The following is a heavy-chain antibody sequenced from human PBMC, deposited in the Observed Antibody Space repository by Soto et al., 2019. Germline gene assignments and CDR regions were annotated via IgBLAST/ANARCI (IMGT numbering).Heavy chain of an antibody. D-gene: IGHD3-22*01. J-gene: IGHJ3*02. CDR2: IYYSGST. CDR1: GGSISSYY. CDR3: ARDGSDSSGLVGAFDI. V-gene: IGHV4-59*01. Sequence: TLCLTCTVSGGSISSYYWSWIRQPPGKGLEWIGYIYYSGSTNYNPSLKSRVTISVDTSKNQFSLKLSSVTAADTAVYYCARDGSDSSGLVGAFDIWGQGTMVTVPS.